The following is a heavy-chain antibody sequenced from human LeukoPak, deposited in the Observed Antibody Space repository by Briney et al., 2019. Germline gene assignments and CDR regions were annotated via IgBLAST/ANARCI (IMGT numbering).Heavy chain of an antibody. Sequence: SVKVSCKASGGTFSSYAISWVRQAPGQGLEWMGGIIPIFGTANYAQKFQGRVTITRNTSISTAYMELSGLRSEDTAVYYCARISYYDSSGYYSVFDYWGQGTLVTVSS. CDR1: GGTFSSYA. D-gene: IGHD3-22*01. CDR2: IIPIFGTA. J-gene: IGHJ4*02. V-gene: IGHV1-69*05. CDR3: ARISYYDSSGYYSVFDY.